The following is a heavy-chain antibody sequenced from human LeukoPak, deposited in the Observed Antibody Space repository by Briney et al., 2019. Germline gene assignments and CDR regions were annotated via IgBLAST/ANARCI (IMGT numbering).Heavy chain of an antibody. D-gene: IGHD6-19*01. CDR2: INPKSGGT. Sequence: ASVKVSCKASGYTFTSYGISWVRQAPGQGLEWMGWINPKSGGTHFAQKFQGRVTMTRDTSIFTAYMELSRLRSDDKAVYYCARGVAVTGSSGVNFDYWGQGTLVTVSS. CDR3: ARGVAVTGSSGVNFDY. J-gene: IGHJ4*02. CDR1: GYTFTSYG. V-gene: IGHV1-2*02.